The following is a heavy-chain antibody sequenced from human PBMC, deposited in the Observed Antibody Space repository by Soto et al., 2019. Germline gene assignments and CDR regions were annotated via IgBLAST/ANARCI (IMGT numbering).Heavy chain of an antibody. CDR2: TYYRSKWYN. D-gene: IGHD6-19*01. J-gene: IGHJ4*02. CDR3: TGQSVAGAIDY. V-gene: IGHV6-1*01. Sequence: PSHTLSLTCAISGYSVSSNSAALNWIRQSPSRGLEWLGRTYYRSKWYNGYSVSVESRITINPDTSKNQFSLQLNSVTPEDTAVYYCTGQSVAGAIDYWGQGTPVTSPQ. CDR1: GYSVSSNSAA.